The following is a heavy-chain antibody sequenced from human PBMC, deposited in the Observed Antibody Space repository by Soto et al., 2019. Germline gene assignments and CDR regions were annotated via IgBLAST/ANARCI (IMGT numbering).Heavy chain of an antibody. J-gene: IGHJ5*02. CDR2: TYQSRVT. CDR3: AGMPYTRGLRFDP. Sequence: TLSPTCNLSGGSHSISTFCCNWLRHPPVKALQWIGLTYQSRVTSYNSTPARPVSITHHRSNNQCSLKLKFVTAADTAVYFFAGMPYTRGLRFDPWGQGTLVTAPQ. D-gene: IGHD6-19*01. CDR1: GGSHSISTFC. V-gene: IGHV4-30-2*01.